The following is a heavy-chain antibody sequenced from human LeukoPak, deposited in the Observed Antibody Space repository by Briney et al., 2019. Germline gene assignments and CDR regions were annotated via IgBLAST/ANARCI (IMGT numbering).Heavy chain of an antibody. CDR2: IKQDGSEK. J-gene: IGHJ3*02. V-gene: IGHV3-7*01. CDR1: GFTFGDYT. CDR3: ARDRSGYEIVDDAFDI. Sequence: GGSLRLSSRASGFTFGDYTMSWVRQAPGKGLEWVANIKQDGSEKYYIDSVKGRFTISRDNAKNSLYLQMNSLRAEDTAVYYCARDRSGYEIVDDAFDIWGQGTMVTVSS. D-gene: IGHD5-12*01.